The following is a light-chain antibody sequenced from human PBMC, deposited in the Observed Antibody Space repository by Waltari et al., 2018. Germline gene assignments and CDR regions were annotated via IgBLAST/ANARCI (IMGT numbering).Light chain of an antibody. CDR3: SSRDSDAHRHV. Sequence: SSELTQDPAVSVALGQTVQLSCQGDSLRSYYATWYQQKAGQAPIHVIYDQHNRPSGLTDRFSGSCSWRTASFPITGAQAEDEADYCCSSRDSDAHRHVFRTQTKVTGL. CDR2: DQH. V-gene: IGLV3-19*01. J-gene: IGLJ1*01. CDR1: SLRSYY.